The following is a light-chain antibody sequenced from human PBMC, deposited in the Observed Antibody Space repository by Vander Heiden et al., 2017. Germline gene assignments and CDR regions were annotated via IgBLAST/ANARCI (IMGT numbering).Light chain of an antibody. CDR1: SSNIGSNY. CDR2: RNN. Sequence: VLTQPPSASGTPGQRVTISCSGSSSNIGSNYVYWYQQLPGAAPKHRSLRNNRRPSGVPDRFSGAKSGTSAYLAISGLRSEDEADYYCAAWDDSLSGRGLGGGTKLTV. J-gene: IGLJ3*02. V-gene: IGLV1-47*01. CDR3: AAWDDSLSGRG.